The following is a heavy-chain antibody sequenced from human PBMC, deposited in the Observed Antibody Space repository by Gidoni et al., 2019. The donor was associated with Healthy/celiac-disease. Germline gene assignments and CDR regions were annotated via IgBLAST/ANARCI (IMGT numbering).Heavy chain of an antibody. CDR3: ARETYYYGSGSYYAFDI. D-gene: IGHD3-10*01. V-gene: IGHV1-69*01. J-gene: IGHJ3*02. Sequence: QVQLVQSGAEVKKPGSSVKVSCTASGGTFIRYAISWVRQAPGQGLEWMGGIIPIFGTANYAQKFQGRVTITADESTSTAYMELSSLRSEDTAVYYCARETYYYGSGSYYAFDIWGQGTMVTVSS. CDR1: GGTFIRYA. CDR2: IIPIFGTA.